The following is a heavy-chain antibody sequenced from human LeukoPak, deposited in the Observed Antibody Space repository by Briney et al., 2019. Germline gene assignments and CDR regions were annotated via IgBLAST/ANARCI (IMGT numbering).Heavy chain of an antibody. CDR2: IYYSGST. CDR3: ARRRVTYYYDSSGYSGLNWFDP. J-gene: IGHJ5*02. D-gene: IGHD3-22*01. Sequence: SETLSLTCTVSGGSISSSFYYWGWIRQPPGKGLEWIGSIYYSGSTYYNPSLKSRVTISVDTSKNQFSLKLSSVTAADTAVYYCARRRVTYYYDSSGYSGLNWFDPWGQGTLVTVSS. V-gene: IGHV4-39*01. CDR1: GGSISSSFYY.